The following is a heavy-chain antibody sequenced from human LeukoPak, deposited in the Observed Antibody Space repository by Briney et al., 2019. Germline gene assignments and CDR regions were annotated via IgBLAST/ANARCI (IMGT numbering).Heavy chain of an antibody. Sequence: ASVKVSCKASGYTFTSYGISWVRQAPGQGLEWMGWISAYNGNTNYAQKLQGRVTMTTDTSTSTAYMELRSLRSEDTAVYYCARIGYYDCWSGLDYWGQGTLVTVSS. J-gene: IGHJ4*02. V-gene: IGHV1-18*01. D-gene: IGHD3-3*01. CDR3: ARIGYYDCWSGLDY. CDR1: GYTFTSYG. CDR2: ISAYNGNT.